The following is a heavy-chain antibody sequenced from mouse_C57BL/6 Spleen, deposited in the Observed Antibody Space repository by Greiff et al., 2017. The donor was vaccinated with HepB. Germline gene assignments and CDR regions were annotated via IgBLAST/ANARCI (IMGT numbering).Heavy chain of an antibody. CDR1: GYAFSSSW. CDR3: ARAGLYAMDY. J-gene: IGHJ4*01. CDR2: IYPGDGDT. D-gene: IGHD3-1*01. Sequence: VQLQQSGPELVKPGASVKISCKASGYAFSSSWMNWVKQRPGKGLEWIGRIYPGDGDTNYNGKFKGKATLTADKSSSTAYMQLSSLTSEDSAVYFCARAGLYAMDYWGQGTSVTVSS. V-gene: IGHV1-82*01.